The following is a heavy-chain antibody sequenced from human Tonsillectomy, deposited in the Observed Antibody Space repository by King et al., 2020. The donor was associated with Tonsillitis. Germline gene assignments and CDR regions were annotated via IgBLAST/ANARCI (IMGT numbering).Heavy chain of an antibody. CDR2: ISGSGGST. J-gene: IGHJ6*02. CDR3: AKGTHYDSRGYYYKYCYYGMDV. CDR1: GFTFSSYA. Sequence: VQLVESGGGLVQPGGSLRLSCAASGFTFSSYAMSWVRQAPGKGLEWVSAISGSGGSTYYADSVKGRFTISRDNSKNTLYLQMNSLRAEDTAVYYCAKGTHYDSRGYYYKYCYYGMDVWGQGTTVTVSS. V-gene: IGHV3-23*04. D-gene: IGHD3-22*01.